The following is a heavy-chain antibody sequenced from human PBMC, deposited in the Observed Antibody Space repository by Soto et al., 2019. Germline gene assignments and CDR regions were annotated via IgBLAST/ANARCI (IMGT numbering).Heavy chain of an antibody. CDR2: ISGYNGNT. V-gene: IGHV1-18*01. CDR1: GYSFTTYG. Sequence: QVQLVQSGGEVKKPGASVKVSCKTSGYSFTTYGISWVRQAPGQGLEWMGWISGYNGNTHYAQKFQGRVSMTTDTSTSTAYMELRSLRSDDTAVYYCAREGPALYYYYGMDVWGHGTTVTVSS. J-gene: IGHJ6*02. CDR3: AREGPALYYYYGMDV.